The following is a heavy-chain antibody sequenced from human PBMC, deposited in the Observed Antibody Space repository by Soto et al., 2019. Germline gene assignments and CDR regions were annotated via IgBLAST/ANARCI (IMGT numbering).Heavy chain of an antibody. Sequence: EVQLVESGGALVQPGGSLRLSCTASGLTFNNYWMHWVRQAPGKGPVWVSRINGDGRTTTYADSVRGRFTISRDNAKNTVYLRMNSLSAEDTAVYYCAGGDYAGAGTFYLTDHWGQGTLVTVSS. V-gene: IGHV3-74*01. CDR1: GLTFNNYW. J-gene: IGHJ4*02. CDR2: INGDGRTT. D-gene: IGHD3-10*01. CDR3: AGGDYAGAGTFYLTDH.